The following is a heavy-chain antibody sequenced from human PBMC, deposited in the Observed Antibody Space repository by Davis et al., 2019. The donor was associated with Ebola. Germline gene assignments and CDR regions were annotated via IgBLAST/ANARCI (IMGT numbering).Heavy chain of an antibody. D-gene: IGHD5-12*01. J-gene: IGHJ4*02. CDR1: GGTFSSYT. CDR3: ARELRPSVGPLRSPQGY. Sequence: AASVKVSCKASGGTFSSYTISWVRQAPGQGLEWMGGIIPISGIPSYAQKFQGRVTISADDSTSTVYMELTSLRSEDTAVYYCARELRPSVGPLRSPQGYWGQGTLVTVSS. CDR2: IIPISGIP. V-gene: IGHV1-69*13.